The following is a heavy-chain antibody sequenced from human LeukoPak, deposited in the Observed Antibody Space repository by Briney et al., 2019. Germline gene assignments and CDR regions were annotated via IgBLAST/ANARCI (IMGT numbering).Heavy chain of an antibody. D-gene: IGHD2-2*01. CDR1: GGTFSSYA. CDR3: ASVPAAISRWFDP. V-gene: IGHV1-69*05. CDR2: IIPIFGTA. J-gene: IGHJ5*02. Sequence: ASVKVSCKASGGTFSSYAISWVRQAPGQGLEWMGEIIPIFGTANYAQKFQGRVTITTDESTSTAYMELSSLRSEDTAVYYCASVPAAISRWFDPWGQGTLVTVSS.